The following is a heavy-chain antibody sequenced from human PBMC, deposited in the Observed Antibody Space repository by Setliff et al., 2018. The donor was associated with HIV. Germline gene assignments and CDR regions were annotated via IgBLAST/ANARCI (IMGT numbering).Heavy chain of an antibody. CDR3: VRGVQSPPHYSYYYMDV. CDR2: IIPILGVA. Sequence: SVKVSCKASRSTFNSHTINWVRQAPGQGLDWMGRIIPILGVANYAQRFQGKVTITADKSTSTAYMGLTSLRFDDTAMYYCVRGVQSPPHYSYYYMDVWGGGTMVTVSS. CDR1: RSTFNSHT. V-gene: IGHV1-69*02. J-gene: IGHJ6*03. D-gene: IGHD3-3*01.